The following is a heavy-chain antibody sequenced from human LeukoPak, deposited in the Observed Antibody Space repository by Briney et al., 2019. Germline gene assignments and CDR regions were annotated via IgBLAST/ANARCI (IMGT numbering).Heavy chain of an antibody. V-gene: IGHV4-34*01. J-gene: IGHJ3*02. D-gene: IGHD2-21*02. CDR1: GGSFSGYY. Sequence: SETLSLTCAVYGGSFSGYYWSWIRQPPGKGLEWIGEINHSGSTNYNPSLKSRVTISVDTSKNQFSLKLSSVTAADTAVYYCAREKRALIVMVTILFDIWGQGTMVTVSS. CDR2: INHSGST. CDR3: AREKRALIVMVTILFDI.